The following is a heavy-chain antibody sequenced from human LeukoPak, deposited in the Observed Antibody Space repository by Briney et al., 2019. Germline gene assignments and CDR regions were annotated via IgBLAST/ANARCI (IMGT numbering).Heavy chain of an antibody. CDR2: IYYSGST. D-gene: IGHD2-2*03. J-gene: IGHJ4*02. V-gene: IGHV4-39*01. CDR3: ARHGSTDYFDS. CDR1: GGSISSSTSY. Sequence: SETPSLTCAVSGGSISSSTSYWGWIRQPPGKGLEWIGRIYYSGSTFYNPSLKSRVTISVDTSKNQFSLRLSSVTAADTAVYYCARHGSTDYFDSWGQGSLVTVSS.